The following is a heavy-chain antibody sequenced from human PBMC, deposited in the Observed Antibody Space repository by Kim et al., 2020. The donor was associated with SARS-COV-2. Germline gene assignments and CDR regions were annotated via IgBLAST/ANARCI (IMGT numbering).Heavy chain of an antibody. J-gene: IGHJ3*02. CDR3: AKSLWFGEDAFDI. V-gene: IGHV3-23*01. D-gene: IGHD3-10*01. Sequence: YADSVKGRFTISRDNSKNTLYLQMNSLRAEDTAVYYCAKSLWFGEDAFDIWGQGTMVTVSS.